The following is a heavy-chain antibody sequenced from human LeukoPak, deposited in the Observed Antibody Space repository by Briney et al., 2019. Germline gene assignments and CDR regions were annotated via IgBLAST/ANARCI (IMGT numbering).Heavy chain of an antibody. Sequence: SETLSLTCTVSGASISGSGYYWGWIRQPPGKGLEWIGSIYSSGSTYYNASLQSRVTISVDTSKNQFSLKLSSVTAADTAVYYRARVLPITPYFDYWGQGTLVTVSS. CDR1: GASISGSGYY. J-gene: IGHJ4*02. V-gene: IGHV4-39*07. CDR3: ARVLPITPYFDY. D-gene: IGHD1-20*01. CDR2: IYSSGST.